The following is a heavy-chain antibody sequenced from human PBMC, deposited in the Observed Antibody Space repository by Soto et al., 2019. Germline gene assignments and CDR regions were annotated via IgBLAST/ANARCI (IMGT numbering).Heavy chain of an antibody. J-gene: IGHJ4*02. Sequence: SETLSLTCTVSGGSISSYYWSWIRQPPGKGLEWIGYIYYSGSTNYNPSLKSRVTISVDTSKNQFSLKLSSVTAADTAVYYCARGGGYSSSWPNFDYWGQGTLVTVSS. V-gene: IGHV4-59*01. CDR3: ARGGGYSSSWPNFDY. D-gene: IGHD6-13*01. CDR1: GGSISSYY. CDR2: IYYSGST.